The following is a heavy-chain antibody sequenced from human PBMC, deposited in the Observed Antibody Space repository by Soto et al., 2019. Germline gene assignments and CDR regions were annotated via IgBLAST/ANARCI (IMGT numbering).Heavy chain of an antibody. V-gene: IGHV4-30-2*01. J-gene: IGHJ6*02. CDR1: GGSMSRGGQP. Sequence: QVVLQESGPGLVKPSQTLSLTCAVSGGSMSRGGQPWSWIRQPPGKGLEWLGFIYYTGSTYYNPSLKGRVPLSGDRSKDQFSLSLTSVYAAATAMYFCARGPPGPSPRGDVWAQGTTVTVSS. CDR3: ARGPPGPSPRGDV. D-gene: IGHD3-10*01. CDR2: IYYTGST.